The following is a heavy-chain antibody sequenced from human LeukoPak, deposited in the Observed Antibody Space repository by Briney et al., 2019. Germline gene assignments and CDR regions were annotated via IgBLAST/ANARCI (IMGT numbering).Heavy chain of an antibody. CDR3: AKDRPPYGSGSYYQPYYYYMDV. D-gene: IGHD3-10*01. CDR2: ISYDGSNK. J-gene: IGHJ6*03. V-gene: IGHV3-30*18. Sequence: GGSLRLSCAASGFTFSSYSMNWVRQAPGKGLEWVAVISYDGSNKYYADSVKGRFTISRDNSKNTLYLQMNSLRAEDTAVYYCAKDRPPYGSGSYYQPYYYYMDVWGKGTTVTISS. CDR1: GFTFSSYS.